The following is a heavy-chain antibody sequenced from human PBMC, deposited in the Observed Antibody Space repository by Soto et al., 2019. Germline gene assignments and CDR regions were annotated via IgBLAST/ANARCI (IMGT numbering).Heavy chain of an antibody. Sequence: QVQLVQSGAEVKKPGASVKVSCKASGYTFTSYGISWVRQAPGQGREWMGWISTYNGNTNYAQRLQGRVTMTTDTSTSTAYMELRSLRSDDTAVYYCAREWVSQRGYSNYGYWGQGTLVTVSS. D-gene: IGHD4-4*01. V-gene: IGHV1-18*01. J-gene: IGHJ4*02. CDR3: AREWVSQRGYSNYGY. CDR1: GYTFTSYG. CDR2: ISTYNGNT.